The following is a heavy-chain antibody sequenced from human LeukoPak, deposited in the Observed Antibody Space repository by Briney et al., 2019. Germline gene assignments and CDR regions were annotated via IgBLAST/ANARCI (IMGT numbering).Heavy chain of an antibody. D-gene: IGHD6-19*01. CDR2: TSGSGATP. Sequence: PGGSLRLSCAASGFSSSSYAMSWVRQAPGKGLEWVSTTSGSGATPYYADSVKGRFTISRDNSNNTLYLQMNSLRAEDTAVYYCAKDRYSSVWNDNWFDPWGQGTLVTVSS. V-gene: IGHV3-23*01. J-gene: IGHJ5*02. CDR3: AKDRYSSVWNDNWFDP. CDR1: GFSSSSYA.